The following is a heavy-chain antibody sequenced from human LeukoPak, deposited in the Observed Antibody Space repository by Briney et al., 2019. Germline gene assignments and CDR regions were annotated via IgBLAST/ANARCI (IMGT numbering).Heavy chain of an antibody. J-gene: IGHJ4*02. Sequence: ASETLSPTCTVSGGSISSYYWSWIRQPPGKGLEWIGYIYYSGSTNYNPSLKSRVTISVDTSKNQFSLKLSSVTAADTAVYYCARHSTYYYDSSGYLDYWGQGTLVTVSS. CDR2: IYYSGST. CDR3: ARHSTYYYDSSGYLDY. CDR1: GGSISSYY. V-gene: IGHV4-59*08. D-gene: IGHD3-22*01.